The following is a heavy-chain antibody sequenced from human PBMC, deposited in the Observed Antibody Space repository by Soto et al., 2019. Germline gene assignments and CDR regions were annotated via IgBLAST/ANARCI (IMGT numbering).Heavy chain of an antibody. Sequence: GGSLRLSCAASGFTFSDYYMSWIRQAPGKGLEWVSYISSSGSTIYYADSVKGRFTISRDNAKNSLYLQMNSLRAEDTAVYYCASHGLHSYYYYMDVWGKGTTVTVSS. D-gene: IGHD4-17*01. CDR2: ISSSGSTI. V-gene: IGHV3-11*01. CDR1: GFTFSDYY. CDR3: ASHGLHSYYYYMDV. J-gene: IGHJ6*03.